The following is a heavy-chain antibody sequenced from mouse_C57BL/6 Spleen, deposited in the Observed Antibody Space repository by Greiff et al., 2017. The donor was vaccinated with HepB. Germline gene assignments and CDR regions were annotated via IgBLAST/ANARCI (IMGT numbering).Heavy chain of an antibody. CDR3: ARRRDGVVDY. J-gene: IGHJ2*01. V-gene: IGHV1-81*01. Sequence: QVQLQQSGAELARPGASVKLSCKASGYTFTSYGISWVKQRTGQGLEWIGEIYPRSGNTYYNEKFKGKATLTVDTSSSTAYMQLSSLTSEDSAVYYCARRRDGVVDYWGQGTTLTVSS. CDR1: GYTFTSYG. CDR2: IYPRSGNT. D-gene: IGHD1-1*02.